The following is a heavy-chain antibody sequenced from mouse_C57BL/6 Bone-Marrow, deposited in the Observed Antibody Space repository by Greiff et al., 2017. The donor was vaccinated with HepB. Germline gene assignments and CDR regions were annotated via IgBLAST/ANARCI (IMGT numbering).Heavy chain of an antibody. Sequence: DVHLVESGGGLVKPGGSLKLSCAASGFTFSDYGMHWVRQAPEKGLEWVAYISSGSSTIYYADTVKGRFTISRDNAKNTLFLQMTSLRSEDTAMYYCARQPYYYGSSYHAMDYWGQGTSVTVSS. J-gene: IGHJ4*01. CDR1: GFTFSDYG. V-gene: IGHV5-17*01. CDR3: ARQPYYYGSSYHAMDY. CDR2: ISSGSSTI. D-gene: IGHD1-1*01.